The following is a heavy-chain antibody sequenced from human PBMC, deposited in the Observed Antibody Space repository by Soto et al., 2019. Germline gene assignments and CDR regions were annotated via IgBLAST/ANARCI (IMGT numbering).Heavy chain of an antibody. CDR2: IYYSGST. D-gene: IGHD3-16*02. J-gene: IGHJ3*02. V-gene: IGHV4-59*08. Sequence: SETLSLTCTVSGGSISSYYWSWIRQPPGKGLEWIGYIYYSGSTNYNPSLKSRVTISVDTSKNQFSLKLSSVTAADAAVYYCARLYGLDAFDIWGQGTMVTVSS. CDR3: ARLYGLDAFDI. CDR1: GGSISSYY.